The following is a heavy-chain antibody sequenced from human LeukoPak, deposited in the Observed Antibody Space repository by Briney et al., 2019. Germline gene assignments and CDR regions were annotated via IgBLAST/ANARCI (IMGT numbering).Heavy chain of an antibody. J-gene: IGHJ6*03. V-gene: IGHV4-4*07. CDR1: GGSISSYY. Sequence: PSETLSLTCTVSGGSISSYYWSWTRQPAGKGLEWIGRIYTSGSTNYNPSLKSRVTMSVDTSKNQFSLKLSSVTAADTAVYYCARDRCGYSSGWYLDYYYYYMDVWGKGTTVTVSS. CDR2: IYTSGST. D-gene: IGHD6-19*01. CDR3: ARDRCGYSSGWYLDYYYYYMDV.